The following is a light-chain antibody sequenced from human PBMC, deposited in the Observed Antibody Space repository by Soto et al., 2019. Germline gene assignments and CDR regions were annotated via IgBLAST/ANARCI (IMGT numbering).Light chain of an antibody. V-gene: IGLV4-69*01. CDR3: QTWGTGIVV. J-gene: IGLJ2*01. Sequence: QLVLTQSPSASASLGASVKLTCTLSSGHSSYAIAWHQQQPEKGPRYLMKLNSDGSHSKGDGIPDRFSGSSSGAERYLTISSRQSEDEADYYCQTWGTGIVVFGGGTKLTV. CDR1: SGHSSYA. CDR2: LNSDGSH.